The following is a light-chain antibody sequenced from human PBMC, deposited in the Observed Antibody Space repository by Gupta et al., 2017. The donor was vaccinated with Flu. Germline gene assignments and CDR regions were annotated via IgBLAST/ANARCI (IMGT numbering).Light chain of an antibody. CDR3: AASDDSRNSRV. CDR2: SNN. Sequence: QSVLTQPPSASGPPGQRVTISCSGSSSNVGSNTVNWYQQLPGTDTNLLIYSNNQRPSGVPDRFSASTSGTYASPPTXGXQAEEEXDDYCAASDDSRNSRVFGGGTKLTVL. V-gene: IGLV1-44*01. CDR1: SSNVGSNT. J-gene: IGLJ3*02.